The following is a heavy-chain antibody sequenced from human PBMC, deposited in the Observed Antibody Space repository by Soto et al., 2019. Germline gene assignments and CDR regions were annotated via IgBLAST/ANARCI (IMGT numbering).Heavy chain of an antibody. V-gene: IGHV1-8*01. CDR1: GYTFTSYD. CDR2: MNPNSGNT. CDR3: IRIYYDFWSGYEYNWFDP. Sequence: QVPLVQSGAEVKKPGASVKVSCKASGYTFTSYDINWVRQATGQGLEWMGWMNPNSGNTGYAQKFQGRVTMTRNTSISTAYMELSSLRSEDTAVYYCIRIYYDFWSGYEYNWFDPWGQGTLVTVSS. D-gene: IGHD3-3*01. J-gene: IGHJ5*02.